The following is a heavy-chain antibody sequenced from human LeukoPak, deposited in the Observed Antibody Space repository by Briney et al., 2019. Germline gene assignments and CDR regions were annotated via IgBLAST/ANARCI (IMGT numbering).Heavy chain of an antibody. CDR3: AKDCSSTSCLEAFDI. CDR2: IRYDGSNK. V-gene: IGHV3-30*02. D-gene: IGHD2-2*01. CDR1: GFTFSSYG. Sequence: PGGSLRLSCAASGFTFSSYGMHWVRQALGKGLEWVAFIRYDGSNKYYADSVKGRFTISRDNSKNTLYLQMNSLRAEDTAVYYCAKDCSSTSCLEAFDIWGQGTMVTVSS. J-gene: IGHJ3*02.